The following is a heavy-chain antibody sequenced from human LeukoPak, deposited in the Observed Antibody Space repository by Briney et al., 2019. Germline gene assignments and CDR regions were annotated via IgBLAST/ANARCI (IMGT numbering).Heavy chain of an antibody. D-gene: IGHD3-16*01. Sequence: GGSLRLSCAASGFTFSSYDMHWVRQAPGKGLEWVAVISYDGSNKYYADSVKGRFTISRDNSKNTLYLQMNSLRAEDTAVYYCARDYGRAFDYWGQGTLVTVSS. J-gene: IGHJ4*02. CDR2: ISYDGSNK. CDR3: ARDYGRAFDY. V-gene: IGHV3-30*03. CDR1: GFTFSSYD.